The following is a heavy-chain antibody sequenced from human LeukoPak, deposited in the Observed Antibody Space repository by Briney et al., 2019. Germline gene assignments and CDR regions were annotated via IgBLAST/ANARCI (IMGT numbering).Heavy chain of an antibody. CDR2: MNPNSGNT. V-gene: IGHV1-8*01. D-gene: IGHD6-19*01. CDR3: AALSYSSGWKDFDY. CDR1: GYTFTTYD. J-gene: IGHJ4*02. Sequence: ASVKVSCKASGYTFTTYDINWVRQATGQGLEWMGWMNPNSGNTGYAQKFQGRVTMTRNTSISTAYMELSSLRSEDTAVYYCAALSYSSGWKDFDYWGQGTLVTVSS.